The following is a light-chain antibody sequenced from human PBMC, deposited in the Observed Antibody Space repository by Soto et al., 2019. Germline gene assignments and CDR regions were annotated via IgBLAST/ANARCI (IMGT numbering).Light chain of an antibody. CDR1: ESVRSRY. V-gene: IGKV3-20*01. Sequence: EIVLTQSPGTLSLSPGERATLSCRASESVRSRYLAWYQQKPGQAPRLLIYGASSRATGIPDRFSGSGSGTDFTLTISRLEPEDFAVYYCQQYGSSPLTFGGGTKVE. J-gene: IGKJ4*01. CDR3: QQYGSSPLT. CDR2: GAS.